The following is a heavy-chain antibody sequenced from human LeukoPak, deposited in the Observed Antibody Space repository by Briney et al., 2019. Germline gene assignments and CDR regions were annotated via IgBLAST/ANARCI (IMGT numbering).Heavy chain of an antibody. D-gene: IGHD2-2*02. CDR2: ISSSSSYI. CDR3: ARARYCSSTSCYTGSAFDI. V-gene: IGHV3-21*01. Sequence: GGSLRLSCAASGFTFSSYSMNWVRQAPGKGLEWVSSISSSSSYIYYADSVKGRFTISRDNAKNSLYLQMNSLRAEDTAVYYCARARYCSSTSCYTGSAFDIWGQGTMVTVSS. CDR1: GFTFSSYS. J-gene: IGHJ3*02.